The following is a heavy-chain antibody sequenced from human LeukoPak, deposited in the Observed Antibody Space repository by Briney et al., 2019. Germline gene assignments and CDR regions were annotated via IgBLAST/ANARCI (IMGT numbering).Heavy chain of an antibody. V-gene: IGHV1-46*01. J-gene: IGHJ3*02. CDR2: INPSDGST. CDR3: ARGGYYYFWGGFHQSYGFDI. D-gene: IGHD3-3*01. Sequence: GASVKVSCKASGYTFTSYHIHWVRQAPGQGLEWMGIINPSDGSTSYAQKFQGRVTMTRDTSASTVYMELSSLRSEDTAVYYCARGGYYYFWGGFHQSYGFDIWGQGTMVTVSS. CDR1: GYTFTSYH.